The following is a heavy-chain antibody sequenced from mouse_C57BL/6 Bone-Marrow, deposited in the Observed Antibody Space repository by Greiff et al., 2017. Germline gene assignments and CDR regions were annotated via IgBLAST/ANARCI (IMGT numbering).Heavy chain of an antibody. Sequence: VQLQQSGPELVKPGASVKISCKASGYTFTDYYMNWVKQSHGKSLEWIGDINPNNGGTSYNQKFKGKATLTVDKSSSTAYMELRSLTSEDSAVYYCARWGLRRYWYFDVWGTGTTVTVSS. CDR1: GYTFTDYY. V-gene: IGHV1-26*01. J-gene: IGHJ1*03. CDR2: INPNNGGT. D-gene: IGHD2-4*01. CDR3: ARWGLRRYWYFDV.